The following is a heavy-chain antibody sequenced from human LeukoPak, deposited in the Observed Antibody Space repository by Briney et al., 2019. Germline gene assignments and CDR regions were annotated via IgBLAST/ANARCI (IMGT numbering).Heavy chain of an antibody. J-gene: IGHJ4*02. CDR1: GFTFSSHT. Sequence: PGGSLRLSCAASGFTFSSHTMNWVRQAPGKGLEWVSGISVSGGSTHYADSVKGRFTISRDNSKNTLYLQMISLRAEDTAVYYCAKDQVFRRYYFDYWGQGTLVTVSS. V-gene: IGHV3-23*01. CDR2: ISVSGGST. CDR3: AKDQVFRRYYFDY.